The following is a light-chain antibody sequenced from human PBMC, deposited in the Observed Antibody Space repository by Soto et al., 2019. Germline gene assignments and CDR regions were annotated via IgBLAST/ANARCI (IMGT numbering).Light chain of an antibody. CDR3: QAWDSSTAWV. Sequence: SYELTQPPSVSVSPGQTASITCSGDKLGNKYICWYQQKPGQSPVLVIYEHSKRPSGIPERFSGSNSGNTATLSISGTQAMDEADYYCQAWDSSTAWVFGGGTKLTVL. V-gene: IGLV3-1*01. J-gene: IGLJ2*01. CDR2: EHS. CDR1: KLGNKY.